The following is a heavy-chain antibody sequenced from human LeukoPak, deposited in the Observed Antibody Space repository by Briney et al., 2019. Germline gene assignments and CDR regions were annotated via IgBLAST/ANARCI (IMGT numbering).Heavy chain of an antibody. J-gene: IGHJ4*02. Sequence: GGSLRLSCAASGFTVSSSFMSWVRQAPGKGLEWVSVIYSGGSTYYADSVKGRFTISRDNSKNTLYLQMNSLRAEDTAVYYCVRDLAESVGFALNYWGQGVLVTVSS. CDR2: IYSGGST. D-gene: IGHD3-10*01. CDR1: GFTVSSSF. V-gene: IGHV3-53*01. CDR3: VRDLAESVGFALNY.